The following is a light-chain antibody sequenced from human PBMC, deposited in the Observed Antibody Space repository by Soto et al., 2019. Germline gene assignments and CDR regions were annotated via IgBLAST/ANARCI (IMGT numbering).Light chain of an antibody. CDR1: QRVSSGC. J-gene: IGKJ4*01. V-gene: IGKV3-20*01. CDR2: GAS. Sequence: PGERATLSCRASQRVSSGCLAWYQQKPGQAPRLLIYGASSRATGIPDRFSGSGSGTDFTLTISRLEPEDFAVYYCHQYGSSPLTFGGGTKVDIK. CDR3: HQYGSSPLT.